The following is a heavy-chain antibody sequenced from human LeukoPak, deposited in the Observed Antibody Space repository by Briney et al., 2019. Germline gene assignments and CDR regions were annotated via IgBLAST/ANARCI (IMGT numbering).Heavy chain of an antibody. J-gene: IGHJ5*02. CDR2: INPNSGGT. V-gene: IGHV1-2*02. CDR3: ARDRAAARRSFDP. CDR1: GYTFTGYY. D-gene: IGHD6-6*01. Sequence: GASVTVSCKASGYTFTGYYMHWVRQAPGQGLEWMGWINPNSGGTNYAQKFQGRVTMTRDTSISTAYMELSRLRSDDTAVYYCARDRAAARRSFDPWGQGTLVTVSS.